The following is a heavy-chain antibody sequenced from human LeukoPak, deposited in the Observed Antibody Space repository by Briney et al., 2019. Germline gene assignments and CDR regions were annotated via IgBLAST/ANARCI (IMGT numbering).Heavy chain of an antibody. V-gene: IGHV3-13*01. J-gene: IGHJ4*02. Sequence: GGSLRHSCAASGFTFSSYDMHWARQATGKGLEWVSAIGTAGDTYYPGSVKGRFTISRENAKNSLYLQMNSLRAEDTAVYYCARVGSGQQLAEYYFDYWGQGTLVTVSS. D-gene: IGHD6-13*01. CDR1: GFTFSSYD. CDR3: ARVGSGQQLAEYYFDY. CDR2: IGTAGDT.